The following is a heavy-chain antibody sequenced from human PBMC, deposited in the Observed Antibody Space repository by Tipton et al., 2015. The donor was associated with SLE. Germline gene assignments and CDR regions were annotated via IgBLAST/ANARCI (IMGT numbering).Heavy chain of an antibody. V-gene: IGHV3-49*04. Sequence: SLRLSCTGSGFTFGGFAMNWVRPAPGKGLEWVGFIRSTPDGATREYAASVKGRFTISRDDSKSIAYLQMNSLKTEDTAVYYCTRVGSSSWFFDFWGQGTLVTVSS. J-gene: IGHJ4*02. CDR3: TRVGSSSWFFDF. D-gene: IGHD6-13*01. CDR2: IRSTPDGATR. CDR1: GFTFGGFA.